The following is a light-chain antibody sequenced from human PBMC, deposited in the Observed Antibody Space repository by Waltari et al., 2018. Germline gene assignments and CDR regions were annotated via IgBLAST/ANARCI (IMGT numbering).Light chain of an antibody. V-gene: IGLV1-44*01. J-gene: IGLJ2*01. CDR1: RSNIGTNP. CDR2: SNN. Sequence: QSMLTQPPSASGTPGQRVTISCSGGRSNIGTNPVNWYQQVPGTAPKLLIYSNNQRPSGVPDRFSGSRSGTSASLAISGPQSEDEGEYYCAAWDASLNALLFGGGTTLTVL. CDR3: AAWDASLNALL.